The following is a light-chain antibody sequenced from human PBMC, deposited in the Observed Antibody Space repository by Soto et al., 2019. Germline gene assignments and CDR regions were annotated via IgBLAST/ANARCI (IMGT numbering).Light chain of an antibody. CDR3: QQRSDWPPIT. V-gene: IGKV3-11*01. CDR2: DGS. Sequence: EIVFTQSPDTLSLSPGDRATLSCRASQSVNSYLAWYQQKPGQAPRLLIYDGSNRATGIPARFSGSGSGTDFTLTISSLXPEDFAVYYCQQRSDWPPITFGQGTRLEIK. J-gene: IGKJ5*01. CDR1: QSVNSY.